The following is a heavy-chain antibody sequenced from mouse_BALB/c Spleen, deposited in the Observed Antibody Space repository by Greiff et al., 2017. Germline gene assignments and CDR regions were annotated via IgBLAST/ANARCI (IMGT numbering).Heavy chain of an antibody. D-gene: IGHD1-1*01. V-gene: IGHV1-69*02. CDR3: ARLGTTVVATSDY. CDR2: IDPSDSYT. J-gene: IGHJ2*01. CDR1: GYTFTSYW. Sequence: QVQLKQPGAELVKPGASVKLSCKASGYTFTSYWMHWVKQRPGQGLEWIGEIDPSDSYTNYNQKFKGKATLTVDKSSSTAYMQLSSLTSEDSAVYYCARLGTTVVATSDYWGQGTTLTVSS.